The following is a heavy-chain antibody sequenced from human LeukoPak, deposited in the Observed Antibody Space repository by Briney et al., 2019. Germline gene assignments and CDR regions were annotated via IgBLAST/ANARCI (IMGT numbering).Heavy chain of an antibody. CDR2: VYYSGST. J-gene: IGHJ6*02. V-gene: IGHV4-59*12. CDR3: ARDVGYGYYYYGMDV. CDR1: GGSISSYY. D-gene: IGHD5-12*01. Sequence: SETLSLTCTVSGGSISSYYWSWIRQPPGKGLGWIGCVYYSGSTNYNPSLKSRVTISVDTSKNQFSLNLSSVTAADTAVYYCARDVGYGYYYYGMDVWGQGTTVTVSS.